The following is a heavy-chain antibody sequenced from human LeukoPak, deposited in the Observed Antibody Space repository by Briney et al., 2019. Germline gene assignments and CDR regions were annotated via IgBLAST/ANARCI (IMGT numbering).Heavy chain of an antibody. CDR3: ARSGAGSYYFDY. CDR1: GFTFSSHA. J-gene: IGHJ4*02. D-gene: IGHD1-26*01. CDR2: ISYDGSNK. Sequence: GGSLRLSCAASGFTFSSHAMHWVRQAPGKGLEWVAVISYDGSNKYYADSVKGRFTISRGNAKNSLYLQMNSLRAEDTAVYYCARSGAGSYYFDYWGQGTLVTVSS. V-gene: IGHV3-30-3*01.